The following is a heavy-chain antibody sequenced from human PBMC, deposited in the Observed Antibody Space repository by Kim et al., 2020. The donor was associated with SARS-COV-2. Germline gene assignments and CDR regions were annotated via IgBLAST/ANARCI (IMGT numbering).Heavy chain of an antibody. CDR2: MYYSGST. Sequence: SETLSLTCTVSGGSISSYYWNWIRQPPGKGLEWIGYMYYSGSTNYNPSLKSRVTISLDTSKNQFSLKLTSVTAADTAVYYCAKGFEYSSSPGYWGQGTLVTVSS. CDR1: GGSISSYY. J-gene: IGHJ4*02. D-gene: IGHD6-6*01. V-gene: IGHV4-59*13. CDR3: AKGFEYSSSPGY.